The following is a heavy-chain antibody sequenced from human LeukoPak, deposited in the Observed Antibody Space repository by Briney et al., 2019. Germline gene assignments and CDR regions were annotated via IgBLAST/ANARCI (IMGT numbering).Heavy chain of an antibody. D-gene: IGHD1-1*01. CDR1: GFTFSSYS. V-gene: IGHV3-21*01. J-gene: IGHJ6*02. CDR2: ISSSSSYI. CDR3: ARDLEEEGYYYYGMDV. Sequence: PGGSLRLSCAASGFTFSSYSMNWVRQAPGKGLEWVSSISSSSSYIYYADSVKGRFTISRDNAKISLYLQMNSLRAEDTAVYYCARDLEEEGYYYYGMDVWGQGTTVTVSS.